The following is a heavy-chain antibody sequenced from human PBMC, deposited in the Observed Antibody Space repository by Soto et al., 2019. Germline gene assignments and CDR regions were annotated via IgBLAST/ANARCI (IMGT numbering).Heavy chain of an antibody. CDR2: IYYSGST. CDR3: ARVNPQPYSYGSGNYLQH. Sequence: SETLSLTCTVSGGSSSSGDYYWSWIRQPPGKGLEWIGYIYYSGSTYYNPSLKSRVTIPVDTSKNQFSLKLSSGTAADTAVYSCARVNPQPYSYGSGNYLQHWGQGTPVKVSS. J-gene: IGHJ1*01. CDR1: GGSSSSGDYY. D-gene: IGHD5-18*01. V-gene: IGHV4-30-4*01.